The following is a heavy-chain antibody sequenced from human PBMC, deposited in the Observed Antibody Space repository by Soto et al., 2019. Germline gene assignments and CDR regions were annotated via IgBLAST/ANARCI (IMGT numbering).Heavy chain of an antibody. D-gene: IGHD5-18*01. CDR2: IYYSGST. Sequence: PSETLSLTCAVYGGSGGSFSIYYWGWIRQPPGKGLEWIGSIYYSGSTYYNPSLKSRVTISVDTSKSQFSLKLSSVTAADTAVYYCAKDSGYNYGYFRWFDPWGQGTLVTVSS. V-gene: IGHV4-39*07. CDR1: GGSGGSFSIYY. J-gene: IGHJ5*02. CDR3: AKDSGYNYGYFRWFDP.